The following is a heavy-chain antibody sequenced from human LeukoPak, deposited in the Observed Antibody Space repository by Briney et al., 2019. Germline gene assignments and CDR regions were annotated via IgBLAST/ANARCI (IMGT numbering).Heavy chain of an antibody. CDR1: GFGFDDYA. J-gene: IGHJ4*02. V-gene: IGHV3-9*01. D-gene: IGHD6-13*01. Sequence: GGSLRLSCAASGFGFDDYAMHWARQAPGKGLEWVSGISWNSAGIGYADSVKGRFTISRDNAKNSLYLQMNSLRAEDTALYYCAKDMAAGGTSFDYRGQGALVTVSS. CDR2: ISWNSAGI. CDR3: AKDMAAGGTSFDY.